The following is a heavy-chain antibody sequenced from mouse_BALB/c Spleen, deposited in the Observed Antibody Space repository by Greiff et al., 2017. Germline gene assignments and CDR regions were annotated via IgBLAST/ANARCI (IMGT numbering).Heavy chain of an antibody. V-gene: IGHV3-8*02. CDR2: ISYSGST. J-gene: IGHJ4*01. CDR3: ARRPVYGSSPYAMDY. Sequence: VQLKESGPSLVKPSQTLSLTCSVTGDSITSGYWNWIRKFPGNKLEYMGYISYSGSTYYNPSLKSRISITRDTSKNQYYLQLNSVTTEDTATYYCARRPVYGSSPYAMDYWGQGTSVTVSS. CDR1: GDSITSGY. D-gene: IGHD1-1*01.